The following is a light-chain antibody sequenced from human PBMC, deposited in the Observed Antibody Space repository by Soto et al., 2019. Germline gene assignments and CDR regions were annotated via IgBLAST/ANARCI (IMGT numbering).Light chain of an antibody. CDR3: KQSIRAPLT. CDR2: AAS. V-gene: IGKV1-39*01. CDR1: QSISSY. Sequence: DIQMTQSPSSLSASVGDRVTITCRASQSISSYLNRYQQKPGKAPKLLIYAASSLQSGVPSRFSGSGSGTDFTLTISGLQPEDSASYFCKQSIRAPLTFGGGTKVDIK. J-gene: IGKJ4*01.